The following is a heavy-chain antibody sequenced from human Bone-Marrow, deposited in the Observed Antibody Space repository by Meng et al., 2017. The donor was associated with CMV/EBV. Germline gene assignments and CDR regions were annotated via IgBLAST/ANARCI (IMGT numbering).Heavy chain of an antibody. J-gene: IGHJ6*02. Sequence: GESLKISCAASGFTFSSYGMYWVRQAPGKGLEWVAFIRYDGSNKYYADSVKGRFTISRDNSKNTLYLQMNSLRAEDTAVYYCAKDHGGGYSSGWYEVYYYYGMDVWGQGTTVTVSS. V-gene: IGHV3-30*02. CDR2: IRYDGSNK. CDR3: AKDHGGGYSSGWYEVYYYYGMDV. CDR1: GFTFSSYG. D-gene: IGHD6-19*01.